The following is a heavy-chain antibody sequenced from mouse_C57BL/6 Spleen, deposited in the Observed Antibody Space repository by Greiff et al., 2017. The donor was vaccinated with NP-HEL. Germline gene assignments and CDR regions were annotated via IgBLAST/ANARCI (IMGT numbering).Heavy chain of an antibody. D-gene: IGHD1-1*01. V-gene: IGHV5-16*01. CDR2: INHDGSST. J-gene: IGHJ2*01. Sequence: EVKLMESEGGLVQPGSSMKLSCTASGFTFSDYYMAWVRQVPEKGLEWVANINHDGSSTYYLDSLKSRFIISRDNAKNILYLQMSSLKSEDTATYYCERDYYGSNSYFDYWGQGTTLTVSS. CDR3: ERDYYGSNSYFDY. CDR1: GFTFSDYY.